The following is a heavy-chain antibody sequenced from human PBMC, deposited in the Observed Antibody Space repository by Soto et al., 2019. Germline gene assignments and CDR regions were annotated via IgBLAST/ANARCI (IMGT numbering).Heavy chain of an antibody. CDR1: GFTFSTHG. Sequence: GESLKISCAASGFTFSTHGMHWVRQAPGKGPEWVAVISHDGSKKYYVESVEGRFSISRDNSKSIVHLQMNNVRTEDTAVYYCAKDKGPYYDFWSGQRWFDPWGQGTLVTVSS. CDR3: AKDKGPYYDFWSGQRWFDP. CDR2: ISHDGSKK. V-gene: IGHV3-30*18. J-gene: IGHJ5*02. D-gene: IGHD3-3*01.